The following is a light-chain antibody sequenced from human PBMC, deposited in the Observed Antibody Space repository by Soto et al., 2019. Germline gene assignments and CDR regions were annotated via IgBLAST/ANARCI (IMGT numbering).Light chain of an antibody. CDR3: QQYGSSRLT. J-gene: IGKJ4*01. CDR1: QSVSSSY. CDR2: GAS. Sequence: EIVLTQSPGTLSLSPGERATLSCRASQSVSSSYLAWYQQKPGQAPRLLVYGASSRATGIPDRFSGSGSGTDFTLAISRLEPEDFAVYYCQQYGSSRLTFGAETKVDIK. V-gene: IGKV3-20*01.